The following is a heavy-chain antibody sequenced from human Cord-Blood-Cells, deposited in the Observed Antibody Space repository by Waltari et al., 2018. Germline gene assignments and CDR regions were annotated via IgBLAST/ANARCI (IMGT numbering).Heavy chain of an antibody. CDR2: IYYSGST. D-gene: IGHD6-13*01. V-gene: IGHV4-39*01. J-gene: IGHJ2*01. Sequence: QLQLQESGPGLVKPSETLSLTCTVSGGSISSSSYSWGWIRQPPGKGLEWIGSIYYSGSTYYNPSLKSRVTISVDTAKNQFSLKLSPVTAADTAVYYCARQSWGLANWYFDLWGRGTLVTVSS. CDR3: ARQSWGLANWYFDL. CDR1: GGSISSSSYS.